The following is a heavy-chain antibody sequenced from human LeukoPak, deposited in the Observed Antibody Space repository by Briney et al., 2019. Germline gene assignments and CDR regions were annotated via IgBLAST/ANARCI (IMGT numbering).Heavy chain of an antibody. V-gene: IGHV3-66*02. J-gene: IGHJ4*02. CDR3: ARLALTSCYYFDY. D-gene: IGHD2-2*01. Sequence: PGGSLRLSCAASGFTVSSNYMSWVRQAPGKGLEGVSVIYSGGSTCYADSVKGRFTISRDNSKNTLYLQMNSLRAEDTAVYYCARLALTSCYYFDYWGQGTLVTVSS. CDR1: GFTVSSNY. CDR2: IYSGGST.